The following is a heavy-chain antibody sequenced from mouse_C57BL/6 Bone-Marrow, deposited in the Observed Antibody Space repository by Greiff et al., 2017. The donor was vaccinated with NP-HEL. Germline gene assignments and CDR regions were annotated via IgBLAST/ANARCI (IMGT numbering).Heavy chain of an antibody. CDR2: ISDGGSYT. J-gene: IGHJ3*01. CDR1: GFTFSSYA. D-gene: IGHD4-1*01. V-gene: IGHV5-4*01. CDR3: ARDGRGFAY. Sequence: EVKLVESGGGLVKPGGSLTLSCAASGFTFSSYAMSWVRQTPEKRLEWVATISDGGSYTYYPDNVKGRFTISRDNAKNNLYLQMSHLKSEDTAMYYCARDGRGFAYWGQGTLVTVAA.